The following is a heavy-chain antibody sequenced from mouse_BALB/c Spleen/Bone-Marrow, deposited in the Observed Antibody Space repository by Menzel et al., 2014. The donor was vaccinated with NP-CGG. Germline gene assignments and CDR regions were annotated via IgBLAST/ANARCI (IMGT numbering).Heavy chain of an antibody. CDR3: ARGRWYY. V-gene: IGHV1-22*01. J-gene: IGHJ2*01. CDR2: VNPNIGGT. CDR1: GYTFTDYT. D-gene: IGHD2-3*01. Sequence: EVKLQESGPELVMPGASVKISCKTSGYTFTDYTLHWVKQSHGKSLEWIGGVNPNIGGTSYNQKFKDKASLTVNKLSTTAYMELRSLTSEDSAVYYCARGRWYYWGQGTTLTVSS.